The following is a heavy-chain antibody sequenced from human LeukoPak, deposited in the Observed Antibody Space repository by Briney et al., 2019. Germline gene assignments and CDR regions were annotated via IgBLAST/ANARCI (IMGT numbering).Heavy chain of an antibody. V-gene: IGHV3-23*01. CDR3: AKWVVVVPAALLDY. CDR1: GFTFSSYA. CDR2: ISGSGGST. Sequence: GGPLRLSCAASGFTFSSYAMSWVRQAPGKGLEWVSAISGSGGSTYYADSVKGRFTISRGNSKHTLYLQMNSLRAEDTAVYYCAKWVVVVPAALLDYWGQGTLVTVSS. J-gene: IGHJ4*02. D-gene: IGHD2-2*01.